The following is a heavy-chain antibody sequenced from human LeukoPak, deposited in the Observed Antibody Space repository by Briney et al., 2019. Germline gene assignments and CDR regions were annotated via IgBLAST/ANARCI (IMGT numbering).Heavy chain of an antibody. CDR2: ISGSGGST. V-gene: IGHV3-23*01. CDR3: AKGRAGVVVAYYFDY. D-gene: IGHD3-22*01. Sequence: GGSLRLSCAASGFTFSSYAMTWVRQAPGKGLEWVSGISGSGGSTYYADSVKGRFTISRDNSKNTLYLQMNSLRADDTAVYYCAKGRAGVVVAYYFDYWGQGTLVTVSS. J-gene: IGHJ4*02. CDR1: GFTFSSYA.